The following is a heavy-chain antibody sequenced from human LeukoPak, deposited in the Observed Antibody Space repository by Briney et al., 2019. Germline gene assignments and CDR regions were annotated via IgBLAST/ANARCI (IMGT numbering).Heavy chain of an antibody. CDR1: GYSISSGYH. Sequence: PSETLSLTCAVSGYSISSGYHWGWMRQPPGKGLEWIGSIYHSGSTYYNPSLKSRVTISLDTSKNQFSLKLSSVTAADTAVYYCARDWRGVDYWGQGTLVTVSS. CDR3: ARDWRGVDY. D-gene: IGHD3-3*01. J-gene: IGHJ4*02. V-gene: IGHV4-38-2*02. CDR2: IYHSGST.